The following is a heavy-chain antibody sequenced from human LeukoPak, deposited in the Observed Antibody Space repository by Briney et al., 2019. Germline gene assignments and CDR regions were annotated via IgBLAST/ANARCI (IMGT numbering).Heavy chain of an antibody. CDR2: IYYSGST. CDR3: ARGDYVWGSYRAFDY. CDR1: GGFISSYY. D-gene: IGHD3-16*02. V-gene: IGHV4-59*01. J-gene: IGHJ4*02. Sequence: SETLSLTCTVSGGFISSYYWSRIRQPPGKGLEWIGYIYYSGSTNYNPSLKSRVTISVDTSKNQFSLKLSSVTAADTAVYYCARGDYVWGSYRAFDYWGQGTLVTVSS.